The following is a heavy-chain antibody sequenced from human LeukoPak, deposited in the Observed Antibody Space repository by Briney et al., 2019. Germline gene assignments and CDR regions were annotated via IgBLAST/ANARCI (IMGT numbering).Heavy chain of an antibody. CDR2: IYSGGST. CDR3: ASRATVTTDRFWFDP. D-gene: IGHD4-11*01. J-gene: IGHJ5*02. V-gene: IGHV3-53*01. CDR1: GFTVSSNY. Sequence: GGSLRLSCAASGFTVSSNYMSWVRQAPGKGLKWVSVIYSGGSTYYADSVKGRFTISRDNSKNTLYLQMDSLRAEDTAVYYCASRATVTTDRFWFDPWGQGTLVTVSS.